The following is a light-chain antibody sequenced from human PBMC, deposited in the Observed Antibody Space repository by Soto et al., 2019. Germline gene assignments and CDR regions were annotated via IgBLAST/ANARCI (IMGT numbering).Light chain of an antibody. CDR1: SSNIGSKT. Sequence: HSVLTQPPSTSGTPGQRATISCSGSSSNIGSKTVNWYQQLPGTAPKLLIYSNNQRPSGVPDRFSGSKSGTSASLAISGLQSEDEADYYCAAWDDSLNGVVFGGGTKVTVL. CDR3: AAWDDSLNGVV. CDR2: SNN. J-gene: IGLJ2*01. V-gene: IGLV1-44*01.